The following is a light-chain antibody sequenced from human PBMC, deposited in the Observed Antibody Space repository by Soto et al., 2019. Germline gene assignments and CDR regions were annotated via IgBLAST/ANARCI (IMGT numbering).Light chain of an antibody. CDR2: QDS. V-gene: IGLV3-1*01. CDR3: XAWDSSTAV. CDR1: KLGDKY. Sequence: SYELTQPPSVSVSPGQTASITCSGDKLGDKYACWYQQKPGQSPVLVIYQDSKRPSGIPERFSGSNSGNTATLTISGTQAXXXXXXXXXAWDSSTAVFGGGTKLTVL. J-gene: IGLJ2*01.